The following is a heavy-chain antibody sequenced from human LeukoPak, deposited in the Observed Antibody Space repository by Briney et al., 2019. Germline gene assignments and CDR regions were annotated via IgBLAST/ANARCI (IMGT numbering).Heavy chain of an antibody. CDR1: GFTFSSFW. D-gene: IGHD6-13*01. CDR3: AKLGYNSWDFDY. J-gene: IGHJ4*02. CDR2: TNSDGSTT. V-gene: IGHV3-74*01. Sequence: GGSLRLSCAASGFTFSSFWMHWVRQAPGKGLVWVSHTNSDGSTTDYADSVRGRFTISRDNAKNTLFLQMNSLTVEDTAVYYCAKLGYNSWDFDYWGQGTVVTVSS.